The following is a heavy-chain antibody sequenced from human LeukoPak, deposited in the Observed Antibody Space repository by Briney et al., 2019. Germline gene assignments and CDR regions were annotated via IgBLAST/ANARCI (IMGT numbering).Heavy chain of an antibody. J-gene: IGHJ4*02. V-gene: IGHV3-21*01. CDR2: ISSGSSYI. Sequence: PGGSLRLSCAASGFTFSSYNMKWVRQAPGKGLEWVSSISSGSSYIFYADSVKGRFTISRDNVKKSLYLQMNSLRAEDTAVYYCASGVNYFDYWGQETLVTVSS. CDR3: ASGVNYFDY. CDR1: GFTFSSYN. D-gene: IGHD3-3*01.